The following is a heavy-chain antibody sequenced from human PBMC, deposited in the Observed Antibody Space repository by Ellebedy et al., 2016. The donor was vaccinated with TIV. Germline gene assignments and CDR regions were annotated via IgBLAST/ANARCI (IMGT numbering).Heavy chain of an antibody. J-gene: IGHJ4*02. V-gene: IGHV4-4*07. CDR2: LHPSGTT. Sequence: MPSGTLSLTCTVSGGSISSFYWSWIRQPAGKGPEWIGLLHPSGTTNYNDSLKSRVTVSVDTSKNQFSLKLVSVTPADTAVYYCARGGASSLPFDYWGQGVLVTVSS. D-gene: IGHD3-10*01. CDR1: GGSISSFY. CDR3: ARGGASSLPFDY.